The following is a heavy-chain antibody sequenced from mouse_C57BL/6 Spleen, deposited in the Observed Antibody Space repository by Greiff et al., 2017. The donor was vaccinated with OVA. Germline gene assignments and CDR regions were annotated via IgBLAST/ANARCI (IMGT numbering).Heavy chain of an antibody. V-gene: IGHV1-42*01. Sequence: VQLQQSGPELVKPGASVKISCKASGYSFTGYYMNWVKQSPEKSLEWIGEINPSTGGTNYNQKFKAKATLTVDKSSRTAYMQLKSLTSVDSAVYYCARSEVYGWAYWGQGTLVTVSA. CDR2: INPSTGGT. J-gene: IGHJ3*01. CDR1: GYSFTGYY. CDR3: ARSEVYGWAY. D-gene: IGHD2-2*01.